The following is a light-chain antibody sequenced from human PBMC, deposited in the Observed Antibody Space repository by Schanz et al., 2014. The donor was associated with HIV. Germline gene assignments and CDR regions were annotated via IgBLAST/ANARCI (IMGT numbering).Light chain of an antibody. CDR3: QQYNNRWT. CDR1: QSISSN. V-gene: IGKV3D-15*01. J-gene: IGKJ1*01. CDR2: GAS. Sequence: ETVMTQSPATLSVTPGERATLSCRASQSISSNLAWYQQKPGQAPRLLIYGASRRATGIPDRFSGSGSGTDFTLTISRLEPEDFAVYYCQQYNNRWTFGQGTKVEIK.